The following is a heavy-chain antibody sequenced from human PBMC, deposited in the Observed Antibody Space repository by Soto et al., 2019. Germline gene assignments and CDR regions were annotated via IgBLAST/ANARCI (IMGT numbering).Heavy chain of an antibody. CDR1: GGSISSYY. V-gene: IGHV4-59*01. Sequence: SETLSLTCTVSGGSISSYYWSWIRQPPGKGLEWIGYIYYSGSTNYNPSLKSRVTISVDTSKNQFSLKLSSVTAADTAVYYCARELDSSGYNGYFDYWGQGTLVTVYS. D-gene: IGHD3-22*01. CDR2: IYYSGST. J-gene: IGHJ4*02. CDR3: ARELDSSGYNGYFDY.